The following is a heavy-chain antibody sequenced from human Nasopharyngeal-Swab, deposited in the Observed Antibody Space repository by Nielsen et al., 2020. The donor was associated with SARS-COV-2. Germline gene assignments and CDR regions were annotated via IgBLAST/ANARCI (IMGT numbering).Heavy chain of an antibody. CDR2: IFYSGST. D-gene: IGHD6-13*01. CDR1: GGSINSNDYY. Sequence: SETLSLTCTVSGGSINSNDYYWSWIRQPPGKGLEWIGYIFYSGSTNYNPSLKSRVTISVDTSKNQFSLKLSSVTAADTAVYYCARDAYSSRGLYYYGLDVWGQGTTVTVSS. V-gene: IGHV4-61*08. CDR3: ARDAYSSRGLYYYGLDV. J-gene: IGHJ6*02.